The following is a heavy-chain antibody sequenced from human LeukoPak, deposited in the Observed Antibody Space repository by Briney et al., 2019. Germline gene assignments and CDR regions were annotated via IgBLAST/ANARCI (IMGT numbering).Heavy chain of an antibody. J-gene: IGHJ4*02. CDR2: IYYSGST. CDR1: GGSLSSYY. CDR3: ARGRYGWLPFDY. Sequence: SETLSLTCTVSGGSLSSYYWSWIRQPPGKGLEWIGYIYYSGSTNYNPSLKSRVTISVDTSKNQFTLKLSSVTAADTAVYYCARGRYGWLPFDYWGQGTLVTVSS. V-gene: IGHV4-59*01. D-gene: IGHD3-16*01.